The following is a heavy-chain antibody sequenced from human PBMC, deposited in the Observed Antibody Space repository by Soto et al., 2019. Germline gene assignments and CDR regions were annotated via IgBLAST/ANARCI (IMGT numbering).Heavy chain of an antibody. CDR1: GFTFSSYA. CDR2: ISGSGGST. D-gene: IGHD3-10*01. Sequence: EVQLLESGGGLVQPGGSLRLSCAASGFTFSSYAMSWVRQAPGKGLEWVSAISGSGGSTYYADSVKGRFTISRDNSKNTRYLQMNSRRAEDTAVYYCANPYVVRGERSWGQGTLVTVSS. V-gene: IGHV3-23*01. CDR3: ANPYVVRGERS. J-gene: IGHJ1*01.